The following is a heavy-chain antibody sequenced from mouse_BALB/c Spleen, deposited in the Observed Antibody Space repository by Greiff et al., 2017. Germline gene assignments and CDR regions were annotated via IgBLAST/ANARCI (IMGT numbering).Heavy chain of an antibody. J-gene: IGHJ3*01. CDR1: GYTFTSYW. D-gene: IGHD2-4*01. CDR3: TRSTMTPWFAY. CDR2: IYPGSGST. Sequence: QVQLQQPGAELVKPGASVKLSCKASGYTFTSYWMHWVKQRPGQGLEWIGNIYPGSGSTNYDEKFKSKATLTVDTSSSTAYMQLSSLTSEDSAVYYCTRSTMTPWFAYWGQGTLVTVSA. V-gene: IGHV1-55*01.